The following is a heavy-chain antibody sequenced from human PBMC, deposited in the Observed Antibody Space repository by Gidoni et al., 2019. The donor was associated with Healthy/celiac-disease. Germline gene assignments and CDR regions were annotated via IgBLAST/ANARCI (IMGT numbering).Heavy chain of an antibody. Sequence: QVQLQESGPGLVKPSGTLSLTCAVSGGSIRSSNWWSWVRQPPGKGLEWIGEIYHSGSTNYNPSLKSRVTISVDKSKNQFSLKLSSVTAADTAVYYCASIDGNSNFNWFDPWGQGTLVTVSS. CDR2: IYHSGST. D-gene: IGHD4-4*01. CDR3: ASIDGNSNFNWFDP. J-gene: IGHJ5*02. V-gene: IGHV4-4*02. CDR1: GGSIRSSNW.